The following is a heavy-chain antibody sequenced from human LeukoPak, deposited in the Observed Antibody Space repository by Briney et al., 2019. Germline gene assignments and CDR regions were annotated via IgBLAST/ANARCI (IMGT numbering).Heavy chain of an antibody. V-gene: IGHV3-21*01. CDR3: ARVGYGSSWYGEDDY. CDR1: GFTFSSYS. Sequence: GGSLRLSCAASGFTFSSYSMNWVRQAPGKGLEWVSSISSGSSYIYYADSVKGRFTISRDNAKNSLYLQMNSLRAEDTAVYYCARVGYGSSWYGEDDYWGQGTLVTVSS. D-gene: IGHD6-13*01. J-gene: IGHJ4*02. CDR2: ISSGSSYI.